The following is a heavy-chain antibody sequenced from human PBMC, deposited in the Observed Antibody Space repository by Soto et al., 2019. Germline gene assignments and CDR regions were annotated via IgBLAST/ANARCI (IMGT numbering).Heavy chain of an antibody. D-gene: IGHD1-26*01. CDR3: AKGKGVGATPDGANC. CDR2: VRSDGDTT. J-gene: IGHJ4*02. Sequence: GGSLRLSCAASGFIFSSFGMNWVRQAPGKGLEWVSGVRSDGDTTYNAESVKGRFTVSRDISKNTVYLQMNSLRAEDTAVFYFAKGKGVGATPDGANCWGQGTPVTVSS. CDR1: GFIFSSFG. V-gene: IGHV3-23*01.